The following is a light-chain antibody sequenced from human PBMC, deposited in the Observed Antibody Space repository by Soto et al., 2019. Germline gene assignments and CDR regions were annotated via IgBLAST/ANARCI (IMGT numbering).Light chain of an antibody. CDR2: SYN. Sequence: QSVLTQPPSASGSPGQRVTISCSGSSSNIGSNTVIWYQQLPGTAPKLLIYSYNQRPSGVPDRFSGSKSGTSASLAISGLQSEDEADYHCAAWDDSLNGVVFGGGTKLTVL. CDR3: AAWDDSLNGVV. J-gene: IGLJ2*01. V-gene: IGLV1-44*01. CDR1: SSNIGSNT.